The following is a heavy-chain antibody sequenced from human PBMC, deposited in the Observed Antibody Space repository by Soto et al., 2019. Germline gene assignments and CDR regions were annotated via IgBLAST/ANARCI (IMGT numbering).Heavy chain of an antibody. CDR3: ARENRLGLWFGERLYYHSYGMDV. J-gene: IGHJ6*02. V-gene: IGHV4-34*02. CDR1: GGSLSEYK. CDR2: INYSGAT. D-gene: IGHD3-10*01. Sequence: QVQLQQWGAGLLKPSKTLSLTCAVNGGSLSEYKWSCIRQIPGKGLEWIGQINYSGATDYNPTLKSRLTISIDTSKNQFSLKLRSVTAADTAVYYCARENRLGLWFGERLYYHSYGMDVWGHGTAVTVSS.